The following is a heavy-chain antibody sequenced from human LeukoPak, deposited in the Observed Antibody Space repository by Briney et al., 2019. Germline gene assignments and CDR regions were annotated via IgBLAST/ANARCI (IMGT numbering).Heavy chain of an antibody. CDR2: IYSGGST. D-gene: IGHD6-19*01. CDR1: GFTVSSNY. Sequence: PGGSLRLSCAASGFTVSSNYMSWVRQAPGKGPEWVSVIYSGGSTYYADSVKGRFTISRDNSKNTLYLQMNSLIVDDTALYFCARDGSGWSRDYWGQGTLVTVSS. J-gene: IGHJ4*02. CDR3: ARDGSGWSRDY. V-gene: IGHV3-53*01.